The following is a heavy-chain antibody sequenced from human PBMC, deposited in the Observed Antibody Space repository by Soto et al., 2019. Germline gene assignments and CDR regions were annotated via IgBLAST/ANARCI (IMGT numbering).Heavy chain of an antibody. V-gene: IGHV4-59*01. CDR1: GVSITPYY. D-gene: IGHD1-20*01. Sequence: PSETLSLTCTVSGVSITPYYWTWIRHPPGKGLEWIGYVYHTGNTYYNPSLKSRVTISLDTSKNQVSLRLKSVTAADTAVYYCARGQYNWKLWGQGNLVTVSS. J-gene: IGHJ4*02. CDR2: VYHTGNT. CDR3: ARGQYNWKL.